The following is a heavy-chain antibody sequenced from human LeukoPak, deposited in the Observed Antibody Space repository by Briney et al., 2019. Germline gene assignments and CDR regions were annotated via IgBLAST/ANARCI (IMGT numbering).Heavy chain of an antibody. CDR2: ISPSSSYI. J-gene: IGHJ4*02. CDR1: GFTFSSYS. V-gene: IGHV3-21*01. Sequence: GGSLRLSCAASGFTFSSYSMNWVRQAPGKGLEGVSTISPSSSYIYYADSVKGRFTISRDNAKNSLYLQMNSLRPEDTAVYYCARDPVVPDDGYYFDYWGQGTLVTVSS. D-gene: IGHD2-2*01. CDR3: ARDPVVPDDGYYFDY.